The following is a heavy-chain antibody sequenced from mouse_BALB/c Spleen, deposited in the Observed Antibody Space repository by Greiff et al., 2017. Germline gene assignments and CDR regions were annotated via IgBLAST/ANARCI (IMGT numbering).Heavy chain of an antibody. Sequence: EVKVVESGVDLVKPGVSLKLSCAASGFTFSSYGMSWVRQTPDKRLEWVATISSGGSYTYYPDSVKGRFTISRDNAKNTLYLQRSSLKSEDTAKYYCARPVSRYFDVWGEGTTVTVSS. CDR2: ISSGGSYT. CDR3: ARPVSRYFDV. D-gene: IGHD5-1*01. CDR1: GFTFSSYG. V-gene: IGHV5-6*01. J-gene: IGHJ1*01.